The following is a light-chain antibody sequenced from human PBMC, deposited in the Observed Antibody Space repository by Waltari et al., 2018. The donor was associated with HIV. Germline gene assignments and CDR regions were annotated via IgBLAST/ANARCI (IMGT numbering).Light chain of an antibody. CDR3: CSYASTTDTYVV. CDR1: SSDVWSSNL. V-gene: IGLV2-23*02. CDR2: EVS. Sequence: QSALTQPASVSGSPGQSITISCTGTSSDVWSSNLVSWSQQHPGKAPKLIIYEVSKRPSGVSNRCSGSKSGSTASLTISGLQPEDEADYCCCSYASTTDTYVVFGGGTKLTVL. J-gene: IGLJ2*01.